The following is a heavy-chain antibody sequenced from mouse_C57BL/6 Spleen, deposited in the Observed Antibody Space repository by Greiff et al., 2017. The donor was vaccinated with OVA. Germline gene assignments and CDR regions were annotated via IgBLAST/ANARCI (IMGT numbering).Heavy chain of an antibody. CDR3: ARRGLTGTIDY. CDR2: ISYDGSN. Sequence: ESGPGLVKPSQSLSLTCSVTGYSITSGYYWNWIRQFPGNKLEWMGYISYDGSNNYNPSLKNRISITRDTSKNQFFLKLNSVTTEDTATYYCARRGLTGTIDYWGQGTTLTVSS. D-gene: IGHD4-1*01. CDR1: GYSITSGYY. V-gene: IGHV3-6*01. J-gene: IGHJ2*01.